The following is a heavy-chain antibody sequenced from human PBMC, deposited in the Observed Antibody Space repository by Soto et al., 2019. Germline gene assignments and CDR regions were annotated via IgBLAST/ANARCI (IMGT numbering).Heavy chain of an antibody. CDR3: ARDKAAAAWFDP. CDR1: GFTFSSYS. Sequence: GGSLRLSCAASGFTFSSYSMNWVRQAPGKGLEWVSSISSSSSYIYYADSVKGRFTISRDNAKNSLYLQMNSLRAEDTAVYYCARDKAAAAWFDPWGQGTLVTVSS. V-gene: IGHV3-21*01. CDR2: ISSSSSYI. J-gene: IGHJ5*02. D-gene: IGHD6-13*01.